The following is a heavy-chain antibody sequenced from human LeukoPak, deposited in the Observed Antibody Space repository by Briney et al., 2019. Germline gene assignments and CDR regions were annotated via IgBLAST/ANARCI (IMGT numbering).Heavy chain of an antibody. Sequence: GGSLRLSCAASGFTFSDYYMTWVRQAPGKGLEWLSDISGSGSTMYYADSVKGRFTISRDNAKNSLYLQINSVRAEDTAAYYCAREARMIYYDSSGYYPIDYWGQGTLVTVSS. D-gene: IGHD3-22*01. CDR2: ISGSGSTM. CDR1: GFTFSDYY. V-gene: IGHV3-11*01. J-gene: IGHJ4*02. CDR3: AREARMIYYDSSGYYPIDY.